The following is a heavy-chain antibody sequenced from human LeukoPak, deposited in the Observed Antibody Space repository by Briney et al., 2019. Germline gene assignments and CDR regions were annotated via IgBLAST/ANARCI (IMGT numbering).Heavy chain of an antibody. CDR3: ARAPSEIGGYYPEYFRH. J-gene: IGHJ1*01. V-gene: IGHV3-74*01. CDR1: GFTFSSYW. CDR2: LKSDGST. Sequence: GGSLRLSCAASGFTFSSYWMHWVRQAPGKGLVLVSRLKSDGSTNYADSVKGRFTISRDNAKNTLSLQMNSLRAEDTGVYYCARAPSEIGGYYPEYFRHWGQGTLVTVSS. D-gene: IGHD3-22*01.